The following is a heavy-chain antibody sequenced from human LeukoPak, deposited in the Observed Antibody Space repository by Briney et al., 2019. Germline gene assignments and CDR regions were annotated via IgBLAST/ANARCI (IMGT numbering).Heavy chain of an antibody. CDR3: AQDLGWIHFRN. D-gene: IGHD5-18*01. CDR1: GFTFTNHW. J-gene: IGHJ4*02. V-gene: IGHV3-7*03. CDR2: IREDGSET. Sequence: GGSLRLSCVATGFTFTNHWMSWVRQTIGKGLECVAKIREDGSETHYVDSVKGRFTISRDNSKNKVYLQMNSLRAEDTAVYYCAQDLGWIHFRNWGQGTLVTVSS.